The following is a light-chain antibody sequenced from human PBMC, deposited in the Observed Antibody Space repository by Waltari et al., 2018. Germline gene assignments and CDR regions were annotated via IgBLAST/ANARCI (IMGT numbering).Light chain of an antibody. V-gene: IGKV1-5*03. CDR2: KAS. CDR1: QSISPW. Sequence: DIQMTQSPSTLSASVGDRVTITCRASQSISPWLAWYQQKPGKAPNLLIYKASSLESGVPSRFSGSGSGTEFTLTISSLQADDFAAYYCQQYNTYPYTFGQGTKLQIK. J-gene: IGKJ2*01. CDR3: QQYNTYPYT.